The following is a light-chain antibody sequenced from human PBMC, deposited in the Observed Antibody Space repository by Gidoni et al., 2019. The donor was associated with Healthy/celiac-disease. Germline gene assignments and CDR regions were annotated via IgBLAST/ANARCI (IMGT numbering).Light chain of an antibody. V-gene: IGLV2-23*01. Sequence: QAAMTQPASGSGSPGQSITISCTGTSSDVGRYNLVSCYQQHPGKAPKLMIYEGSKRPSVVSTRFSASKSGNTASLTISALQAVDEADYYCCSYAGSSTLVFGGGTKLTVL. CDR2: EGS. J-gene: IGLJ2*01. CDR3: CSYAGSSTLV. CDR1: SSDVGRYNL.